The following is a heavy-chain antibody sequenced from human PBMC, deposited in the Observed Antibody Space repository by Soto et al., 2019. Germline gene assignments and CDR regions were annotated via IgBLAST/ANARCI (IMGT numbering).Heavy chain of an antibody. CDR2: ISYDGSNK. J-gene: IGHJ4*02. D-gene: IGHD3-10*01. V-gene: IGHV3-30-3*01. Sequence: QVQLVESGGGVVQPGRSLRLSCAASGFTFSSYAMHWVRQAPGKGLEWVAVISYDGSNKYYADSVKGRFTISRDNSKNTLYLQMNSLRAEDTAVYYCAREYGSGIPRRGFDYWGQGTLVTVSS. CDR1: GFTFSSYA. CDR3: AREYGSGIPRRGFDY.